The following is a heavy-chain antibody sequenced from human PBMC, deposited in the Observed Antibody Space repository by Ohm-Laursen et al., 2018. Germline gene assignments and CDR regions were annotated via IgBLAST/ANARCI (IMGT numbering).Heavy chain of an antibody. J-gene: IGHJ2*01. V-gene: IGHV4-59*07. CDR3: AAWHGYFDI. Sequence: SDTLSLTCAVSGASISSYYWNWIRQPPGKGLEYIGYIYYSGSTYYNPSLKSRVTISVDTSKNQFSLKLSSVTAADTAMYYCAAWHGYFDIWGRGTLVTVSS. CDR2: IYYSGST. CDR1: GASISSYY.